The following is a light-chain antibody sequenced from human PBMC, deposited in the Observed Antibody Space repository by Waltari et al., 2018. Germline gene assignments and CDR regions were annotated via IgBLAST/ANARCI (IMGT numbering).Light chain of an antibody. CDR2: DDS. J-gene: IGLJ3*02. CDR1: NIQRKS. CDR3: QVWDGGRVV. V-gene: IGLV3-21*02. Sequence: SYVLTQPPSESVAPGQEATITCGGNNIQRKSVHWYLQKPGQAPVLVVYDDSDRASGFPGRFSGSKSGDTATLTISRVEAGDEADYSCQVWDGGRVVFGGGTKLTVL.